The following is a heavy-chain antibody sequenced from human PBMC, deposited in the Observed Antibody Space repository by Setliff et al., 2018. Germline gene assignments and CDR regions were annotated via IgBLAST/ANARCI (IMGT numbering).Heavy chain of an antibody. CDR2: ISGSGGST. Sequence: ETLSLTCAVSAYSIRSDYYWGWIRQPPGKGLEWVSAISGSGGSTYYADSVKGRFTISRDNSKNTLYLQMNSLRAEDTAVYYCAKELEATTYYYYYYGMDVWGQGTTVTVSS. CDR3: AKELEATTYYYYYYGMDV. CDR1: AYSIRSDY. D-gene: IGHD1-26*01. J-gene: IGHJ6*02. V-gene: IGHV3-23*01.